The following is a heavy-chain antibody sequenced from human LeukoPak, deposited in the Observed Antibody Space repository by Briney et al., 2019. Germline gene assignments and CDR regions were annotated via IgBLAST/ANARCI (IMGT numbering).Heavy chain of an antibody. CDR2: ISYDGSNH. D-gene: IGHD6-13*01. V-gene: IGHV3-30*18. J-gene: IGHJ4*02. Sequence: PGGSLRLSCAASGFTFSSYGMHWVRQAPGKGLEWVAVISYDGSNHYYADSVKGRFTISRDNSKNTLYLQMNSLRAEDTAVYYCAKDSLAAATPFDYWGQGTLVTVSS. CDR1: GFTFSSYG. CDR3: AKDSLAAATPFDY.